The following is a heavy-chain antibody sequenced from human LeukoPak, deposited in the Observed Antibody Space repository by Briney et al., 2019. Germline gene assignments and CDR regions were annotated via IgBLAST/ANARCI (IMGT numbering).Heavy chain of an antibody. J-gene: IGHJ4*02. V-gene: IGHV3-73*01. CDR2: IRTKTRNYAA. Sequence: QPGRSLRLSCAASGFTFSDSYMHWVRQASGKGLEWVGLIRTKTRNYAATYAESVKGRFTISRDDSKNTAYLQMNSLKMEDTAVYYCTRQNCTGGSCSYVDCWGQGTLVTVSS. CDR1: GFTFSDSY. CDR3: TRQNCTGGSCSYVDC. D-gene: IGHD2-8*02.